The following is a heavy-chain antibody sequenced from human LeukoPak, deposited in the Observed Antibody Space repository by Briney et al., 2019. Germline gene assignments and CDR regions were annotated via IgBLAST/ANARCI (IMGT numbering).Heavy chain of an antibody. D-gene: IGHD1-1*01. CDR2: VYISGDT. CDR3: ARLIAEVGGGTNYFDT. V-gene: IGHV4-4*07. J-gene: IGHJ4*02. Sequence: PSETLSLTCTVSGGSVTTSYWSWIRHSAGEGLEWIGRVYISGDTTHNPFLKSRVINSLDASKNQFSLSLRSGTAADTAVYYCARLIAEVGGGTNYFDTWGQGTLVTVSS. CDR1: GGSVTTSY.